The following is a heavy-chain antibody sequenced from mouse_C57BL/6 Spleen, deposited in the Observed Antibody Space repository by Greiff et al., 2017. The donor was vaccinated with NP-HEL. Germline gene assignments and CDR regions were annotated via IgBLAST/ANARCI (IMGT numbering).Heavy chain of an antibody. Sequence: VQLQQPGAELVKPGASVKVSCKASGYTFTSYWMHWVKQRPGQGLEWIGRIHPSDSDTNYNQKFKGKATLTVDKSSSTAYMQLSSLTSEASAVYYCAIRGDSSGYYAMDYWGQGTSVTVSS. V-gene: IGHV1-74*01. CDR1: GYTFTSYW. D-gene: IGHD3-2*02. CDR3: AIRGDSSGYYAMDY. CDR2: IHPSDSDT. J-gene: IGHJ4*01.